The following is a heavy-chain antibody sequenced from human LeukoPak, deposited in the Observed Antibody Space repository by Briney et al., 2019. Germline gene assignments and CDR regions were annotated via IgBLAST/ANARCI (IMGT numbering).Heavy chain of an antibody. V-gene: IGHV4-59*01. J-gene: IGHJ4*02. CDR3: ARVDDWNALEY. D-gene: IGHD1-1*01. Sequence: GSLRLSCAASGFTLSSYAMSWVRPAPGKALEWIGYIYYSGSTNYNPSLKSRATISVDTSKNQFSLKLNSVTAADTALYYCARVDDWNALEYWGQGTLVTVSS. CDR2: IYYSGST. CDR1: GFTLSSYA.